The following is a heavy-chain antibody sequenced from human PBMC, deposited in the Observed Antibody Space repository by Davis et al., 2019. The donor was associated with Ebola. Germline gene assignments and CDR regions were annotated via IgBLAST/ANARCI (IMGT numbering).Heavy chain of an antibody. J-gene: IGHJ5*02. V-gene: IGHV3-9*01. Sequence: PGGSLRLSCATSGLTFDDYAMHWFRQAPGKGLEWVSGITLNSSTTAYADSVKGRFTISRDNAKDSLYLQMNSLRTEETAFYYCAKDFYGSGSYIDAWGQGTLVAVSS. CDR3: AKDFYGSGSYIDA. D-gene: IGHD3-10*01. CDR1: GLTFDDYA. CDR2: ITLNSSTT.